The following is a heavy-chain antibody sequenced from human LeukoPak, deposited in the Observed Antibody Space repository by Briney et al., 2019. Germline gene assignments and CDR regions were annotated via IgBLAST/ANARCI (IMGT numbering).Heavy chain of an antibody. Sequence: APVKVSCKASGYTFTDYYIHWVRQAPGQGLEWMGWINPNSGGTSYAQNFQGRVTMTRDTSISTAYMELSRLRSDDTAVYYCARADMSSGYTPNDYWGQGTLVTVSS. CDR2: INPNSGGT. CDR3: ARADMSSGYTPNDY. D-gene: IGHD3-22*01. CDR1: GYTFTDYY. V-gene: IGHV1-2*02. J-gene: IGHJ4*02.